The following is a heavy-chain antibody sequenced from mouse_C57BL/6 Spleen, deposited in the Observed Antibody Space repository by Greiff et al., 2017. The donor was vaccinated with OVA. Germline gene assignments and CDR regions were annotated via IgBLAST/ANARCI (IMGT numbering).Heavy chain of an antibody. D-gene: IGHD1-1*01. Sequence: QVQLQQSGAELVRPGASVTLSCKASGYTFTDYEMHWVKQTPVHGLEWIGAIDPETGGTASNQKFKGKAILTADKSSSTAYMELRSLTSEDSADYYCTRSHCRRTTVKGDYWGQGTTLTVSS. V-gene: IGHV1-15*01. CDR1: GYTFTDYE. CDR3: TRSHCRRTTVKGDY. J-gene: IGHJ2*01. CDR2: IDPETGGT.